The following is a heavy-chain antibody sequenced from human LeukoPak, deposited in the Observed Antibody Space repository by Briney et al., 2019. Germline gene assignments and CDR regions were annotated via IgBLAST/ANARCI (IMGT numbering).Heavy chain of an antibody. J-gene: IGHJ4*02. V-gene: IGHV4-30-2*01. CDR3: ARGTRVRRTISPAIDY. Sequence: SQTLSLTCAVSGGSISSGGYSWSWIRQPPGKGLEWIGYIYHSGSTNYNPSLKSRVTISVDTSKNQFSLKLSSVTAADTAVYYCARGTRVRRTISPAIDYWGQGTLVTVSS. D-gene: IGHD3-3*01. CDR2: IYHSGST. CDR1: GGSISSGGYS.